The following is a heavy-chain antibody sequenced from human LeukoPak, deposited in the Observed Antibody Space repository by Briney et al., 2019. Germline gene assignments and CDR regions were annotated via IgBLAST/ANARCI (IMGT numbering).Heavy chain of an antibody. CDR2: FDPEDGET. Sequence: APVKVSCKVSGYTLTELSMHWVRQAPGKGLEWMGGFDPEDGETIYAQKFQGRVTMTEDTSTDTAYMELSSLRSEDTAVYYCATGITGTTYYFDYWGQGTLVTVSS. CDR3: ATGITGTTYYFDY. CDR1: GYTLTELS. D-gene: IGHD1-7*01. J-gene: IGHJ4*02. V-gene: IGHV1-24*01.